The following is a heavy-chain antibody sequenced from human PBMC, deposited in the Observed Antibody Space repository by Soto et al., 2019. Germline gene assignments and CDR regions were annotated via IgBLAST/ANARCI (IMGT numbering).Heavy chain of an antibody. V-gene: IGHV1-58*02. CDR1: GFAFASTA. CDR2: IVVGSGNT. D-gene: IGHD1-1*01. Sequence: SVKVSCKASGFAFASTAMQWVRQSRGQSLEWIGWIVVGSGNTNYAQKFQERVTITRDMSTSTAYMELSSLRSEDTAVYYCAADRVRRHPSPSYNWNAPDAFDIWGQGTMVTISS. CDR3: AADRVRRHPSPSYNWNAPDAFDI. J-gene: IGHJ3*02.